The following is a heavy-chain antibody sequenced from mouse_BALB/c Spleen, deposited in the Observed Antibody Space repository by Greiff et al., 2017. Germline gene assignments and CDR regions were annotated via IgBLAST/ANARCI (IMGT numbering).Heavy chain of an antibody. J-gene: IGHJ4*01. CDR1: GFTFSSYT. Sequence: EVMLVESGGGLVKPGGSLKLSCAASGFTFSSYTMSWVRQTPEKRLEWVATISSGGGNTYYPDSVKGRFTISRDNAKNNLYLQMSSLRSEDTALYYCASSGGNYENAMDYWGQGTSVTVSS. CDR3: ASSGGNYENAMDY. D-gene: IGHD2-1*01. CDR2: ISSGGGNT. V-gene: IGHV5-9*03.